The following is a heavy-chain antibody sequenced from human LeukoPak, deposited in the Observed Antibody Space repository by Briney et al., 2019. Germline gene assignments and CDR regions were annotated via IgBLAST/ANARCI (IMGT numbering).Heavy chain of an antibody. J-gene: IGHJ4*02. CDR3: ARKVADTWYSSGYYSTLDY. Sequence: ASVKVSCKASGYTFTSYGISWVRQAPGQGLEWMGWISAYNGNTNYAQKLQGRVTMTTDTSTSTAYIELRSLRSDDTAVYYCARKVADTWYSSGYYSTLDYWGQGTLVTVSS. D-gene: IGHD3-22*01. CDR2: ISAYNGNT. CDR1: GYTFTSYG. V-gene: IGHV1-18*01.